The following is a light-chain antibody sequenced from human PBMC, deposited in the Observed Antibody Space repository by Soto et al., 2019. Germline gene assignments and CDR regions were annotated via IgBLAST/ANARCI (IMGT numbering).Light chain of an antibody. CDR1: SSNIVAGYD. Sequence: QSVLTQPPSVAGAPGQRVTISCTGSSSNIVAGYDVQWYQQLPGAAPKLLIFGNSNRPSGVPDRFSGSRSGTSASRAITGLQAEDEADYFCQSYDISLSVSVIFGGGTKLAVL. CDR3: QSYDISLSVSVI. J-gene: IGLJ2*01. CDR2: GNS. V-gene: IGLV1-40*01.